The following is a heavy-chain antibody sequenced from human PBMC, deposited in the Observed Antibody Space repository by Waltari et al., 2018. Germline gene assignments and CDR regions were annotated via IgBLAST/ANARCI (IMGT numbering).Heavy chain of an antibody. J-gene: IGHJ4*02. V-gene: IGHV3-72*01. D-gene: IGHD6-13*01. CDR1: GFTFSDHY. CDR3: ASLSWGHVAAGDY. Sequence: EVQLVESGGGLVQPGGSLRLSCAASGFTFSDHYMDWVRQAPGKGLEWVGRTRNKANSYTTEYAASVKGRFTISRDDSKNSLYLQMNSLKTEDTAVYYCASLSWGHVAAGDYWGQGTLVTVSS. CDR2: TRNKANSYTT.